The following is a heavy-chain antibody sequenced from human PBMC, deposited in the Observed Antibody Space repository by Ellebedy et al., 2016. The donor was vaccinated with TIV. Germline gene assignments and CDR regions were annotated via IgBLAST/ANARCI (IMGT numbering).Heavy chain of an antibody. CDR3: ARDRIIRGPIGYYYYGMDV. J-gene: IGHJ6*02. CDR2: IYYSGST. V-gene: IGHV4-59*01. D-gene: IGHD3-10*01. Sequence: SETLSLTCTVSVGSIGGYFWNWIRQPPGKGLEWIGYIYYSGSTNYNPSLNSRFTISVDTSKNQFSLNLSSVTAADTAVYYCARDRIIRGPIGYYYYGMDVWGQGTTVTVSS. CDR1: VGSIGGYF.